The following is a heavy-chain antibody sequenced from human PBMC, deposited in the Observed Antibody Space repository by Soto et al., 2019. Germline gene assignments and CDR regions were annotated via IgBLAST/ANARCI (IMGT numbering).Heavy chain of an antibody. CDR3: AKELTDIVVVVAATPCAFDI. J-gene: IGHJ3*02. V-gene: IGHV3-23*01. CDR2: ISGSGGST. CDR1: GFTFSSYA. D-gene: IGHD2-15*01. Sequence: GGSLRLSCAASGFTFSSYAMSWVRQAPGKGLEWVSAISGSGGSTYYADSVKGRFTISRDNSKNTLYLQMNSLRAEDTAVYYCAKELTDIVVVVAATPCAFDIWGQGTMVTVSS.